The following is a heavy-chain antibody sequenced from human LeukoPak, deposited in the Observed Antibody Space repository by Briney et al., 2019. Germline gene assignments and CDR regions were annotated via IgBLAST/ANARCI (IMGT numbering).Heavy chain of an antibody. CDR3: ARDRSTDMVRGSFDY. V-gene: IGHV4-4*07. J-gene: IGHJ4*02. CDR1: GGSISSYY. CDR2: IYTSGSA. Sequence: SETLPLTCTVSGGSISSYYWSWIRQPVGKGLEWIGRIYTSGSANYNPSLKSRVTMSVDTSNNQFSLKLSSVTAADTALYYCARDRSTDMVRGSFDYWGQGTLVTVSS. D-gene: IGHD5-18*01.